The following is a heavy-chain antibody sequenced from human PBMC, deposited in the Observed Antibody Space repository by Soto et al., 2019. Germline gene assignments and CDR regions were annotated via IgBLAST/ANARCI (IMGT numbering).Heavy chain of an antibody. D-gene: IGHD6-13*01. V-gene: IGHV1-2*02. Sequence: QVQLVQSGAEVKKPGASVKVSCRASGYTFTGYYIHWVRQAPGQGLEWMGWINPNSGGTNYAQKLQGRVTMTRDTSVSTAYMELSTLRSDDTAVYYCARDYAQGAYSSGWYEGWFAPWGQGALVTVSS. CDR3: ARDYAQGAYSSGWYEGWFAP. CDR2: INPNSGGT. CDR1: GYTFTGYY. J-gene: IGHJ5*02.